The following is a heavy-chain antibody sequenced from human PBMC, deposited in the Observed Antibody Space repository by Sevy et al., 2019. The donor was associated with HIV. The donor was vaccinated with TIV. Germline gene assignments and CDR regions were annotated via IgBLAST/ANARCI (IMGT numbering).Heavy chain of an antibody. CDR1: GFTFDDYP. CDR2: ISWNSAST. CDR3: GKDIRNYEGDYYHCYGMDV. J-gene: IGHJ6*02. V-gene: IGHV3-9*01. Sequence: GGSLRLSCAASGFTFDDYPMNWVRQAPGKGLEWVSGISWNSASTGYAESVKGRFTVSRDNAKKYLYLQMNRLRAEDTAFYSCGKDIRNYEGDYYHCYGMDVWGQGTTVTVSS. D-gene: IGHD4-4*01.